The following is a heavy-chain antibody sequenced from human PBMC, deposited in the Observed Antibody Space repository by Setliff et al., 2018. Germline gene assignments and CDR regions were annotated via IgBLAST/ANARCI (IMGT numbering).Heavy chain of an antibody. CDR3: VRVRVVVAATFDY. D-gene: IGHD2-15*01. CDR2: IYYSGST. Sequence: SETLSLTCAVYGGSFSTYYWSWIRQPPGKGLEWIGYIYYSGSTYYNPSLKSRVTVSLDTSNNQFSLKLSSVAATDTAVYYCVRVRVVVAATFDYWGQGMLVTVSS. J-gene: IGHJ4*02. V-gene: IGHV4-59*12. CDR1: GGSFSTYY.